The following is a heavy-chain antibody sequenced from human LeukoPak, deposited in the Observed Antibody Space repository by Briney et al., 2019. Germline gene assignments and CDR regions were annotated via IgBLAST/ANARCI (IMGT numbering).Heavy chain of an antibody. Sequence: ASVKVSCKASGYTFTGYYMHWVRQAPGQGLEWMGWINPNSGGTNYAQKFQGRVTMTRDTSISTPYMELSRLRSDDTAVYYCARGECSSTSCYYGRGYYYYYMDVWGKGTTVTVSS. J-gene: IGHJ6*03. V-gene: IGHV1-2*02. CDR3: ARGECSSTSCYYGRGYYYYYMDV. D-gene: IGHD2-2*01. CDR2: INPNSGGT. CDR1: GYTFTGYY.